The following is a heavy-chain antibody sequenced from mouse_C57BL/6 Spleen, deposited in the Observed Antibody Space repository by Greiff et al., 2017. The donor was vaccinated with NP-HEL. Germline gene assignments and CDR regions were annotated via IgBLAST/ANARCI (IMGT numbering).Heavy chain of an antibody. CDR1: GYTFTDYN. Sequence: EVQLQQSGPELVKPGASVKIPCKASGYTFTDYNMDWVKQSHGKSLEWIGDINPNNGGTIYNQKFKGKATLTVDKASSTAYMVLRSLTSEDTAVYYCARSVDYYCSSSFAYWGQGTLVTVSA. V-gene: IGHV1-18*01. CDR2: INPNNGGT. J-gene: IGHJ3*01. D-gene: IGHD1-1*01. CDR3: ARSVDYYCSSSFAY.